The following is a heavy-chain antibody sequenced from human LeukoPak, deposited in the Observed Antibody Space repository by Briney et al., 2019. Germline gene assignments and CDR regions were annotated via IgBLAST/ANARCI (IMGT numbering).Heavy chain of an antibody. CDR3: ARGGSGCFDL. CDR1: GFTFSYYW. J-gene: IGHJ2*01. CDR2: IHSDGTSR. D-gene: IGHD3-10*01. V-gene: IGHV3-74*01. Sequence: GGSLRLSCAASGFTFSYYWMHWVRQAPGKGLVWVARIHSDGTSRTYADSVKGRFSISRDNAKNTVDLQMNSLRVEGTAVYYCARGGSGCFDLWGRGTLVTVSS.